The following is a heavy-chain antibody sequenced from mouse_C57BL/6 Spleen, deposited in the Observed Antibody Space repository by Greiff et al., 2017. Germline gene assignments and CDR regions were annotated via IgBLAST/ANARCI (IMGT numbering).Heavy chain of an antibody. Sequence: VQLKESGPELVKPGASVKISCKASGYSFTGYYMNWVKQSPEKSLEWIGELNPSTGGTTYNQKFKAKATLTVDKSSSTAYMQLKSLTSEDSAVYYCARGIYGSSFDYWGQGTTLTVSS. CDR3: ARGIYGSSFDY. CDR1: GYSFTGYY. V-gene: IGHV1-42*01. J-gene: IGHJ2*01. D-gene: IGHD1-1*01. CDR2: LNPSTGGT.